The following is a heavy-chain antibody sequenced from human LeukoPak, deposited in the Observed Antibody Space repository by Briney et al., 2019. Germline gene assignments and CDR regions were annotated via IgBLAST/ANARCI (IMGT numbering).Heavy chain of an antibody. Sequence: ASVKVSCKASGYTSTSYGISWVRQAPGQGLEWMGWIGAYNGNTDYAQKLQGRVTMTTDTSTSTAYMELRSLRSDDTAVYYCARVGGLWFGELLLGYWGQGTLVTVSS. CDR2: IGAYNGNT. J-gene: IGHJ4*02. D-gene: IGHD3-10*01. CDR3: ARVGGLWFGELLLGY. CDR1: GYTSTSYG. V-gene: IGHV1-18*01.